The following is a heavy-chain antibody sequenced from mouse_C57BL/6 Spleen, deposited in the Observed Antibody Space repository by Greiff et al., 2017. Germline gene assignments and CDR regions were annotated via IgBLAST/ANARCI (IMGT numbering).Heavy chain of an antibody. CDR1: GFSLTSYG. CDR2: IWGVGST. Sequence: QVQLQQSGPGLVAPSQSLSITCTVSGFSLTSYGVDWVRQSPGKGLEWLGVIWGVGSTNYTSALKSRLSISKDNSKSQVFLKMNSLQTDDTAMYYCATGPFAYWGQGTLVTVSA. J-gene: IGHJ3*01. V-gene: IGHV2-6*01. CDR3: ATGPFAY.